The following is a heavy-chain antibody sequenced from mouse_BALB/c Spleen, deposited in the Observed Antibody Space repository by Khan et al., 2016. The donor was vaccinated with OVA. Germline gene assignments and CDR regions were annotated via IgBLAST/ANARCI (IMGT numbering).Heavy chain of an antibody. CDR3: AGHLTESFAY. D-gene: IGHD4-1*01. CDR1: GFTFSVYS. J-gene: IGHJ3*01. V-gene: IGHV5-6*01. CDR2: ISSDGTYT. Sequence: EVELVESGGDFVKPGGSLKLSCAASGFTFSVYSMSWVRQTPDKRLEWVANISSDGTYTYYPDSVKGRFTISRDNAKNTLYLQVISLKSEDTAMYFCAGHLTESFAYWGHGTLVTVSA.